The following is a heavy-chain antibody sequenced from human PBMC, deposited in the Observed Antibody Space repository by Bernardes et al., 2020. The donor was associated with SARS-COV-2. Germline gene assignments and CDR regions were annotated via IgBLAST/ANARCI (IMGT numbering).Heavy chain of an antibody. D-gene: IGHD2-15*01. CDR2: ISGSSTYI. V-gene: IGHV3-21*01. CDR3: ARRGAFSGLDV. CDR1: GFTFITYS. J-gene: IGHJ6*02. Sequence: GGSLRLSCAASGFTFITYSMIWVRQAPGKGLEWVSSISGSSTYIYYADSVRGRFTISRDNANNSLSLQMNSLRAEDSAVYYCARRGAFSGLDVWGQGTSVTVSS.